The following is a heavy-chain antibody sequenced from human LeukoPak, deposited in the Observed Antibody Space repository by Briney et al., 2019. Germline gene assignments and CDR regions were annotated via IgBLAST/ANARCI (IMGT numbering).Heavy chain of an antibody. V-gene: IGHV1-8*01. CDR1: GYTFTSYD. Sequence: ASVKVSCKASGYTFTSYDINWVRQATGQGLEWMGWMNPNSDNIGYAQKFQGRVTMTKNTSITTAYMELSSLRSEDTAVYYCARALSWTTESYYYMDVWGKGTTVTVSS. CDR2: MNPNSDNI. CDR3: ARALSWTTESYYYMDV. D-gene: IGHD3/OR15-3a*01. J-gene: IGHJ6*03.